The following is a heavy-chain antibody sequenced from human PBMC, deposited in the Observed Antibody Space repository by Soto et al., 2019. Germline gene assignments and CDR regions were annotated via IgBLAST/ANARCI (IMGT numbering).Heavy chain of an antibody. J-gene: IGHJ6*03. Sequence: ASVKVSCKVSGYTLTELSMHWVRQAPGKGLEWMGGFDPEDGETIYAQKFQGRVTMTEDTSTDTAYMELSSLRSEDTAVYYCATGGVQLERRGHYYYMDVWGKGTTVTVSS. CDR3: ATGGVQLERRGHYYYMDV. V-gene: IGHV1-24*01. CDR1: GYTLTELS. D-gene: IGHD1-1*01. CDR2: FDPEDGET.